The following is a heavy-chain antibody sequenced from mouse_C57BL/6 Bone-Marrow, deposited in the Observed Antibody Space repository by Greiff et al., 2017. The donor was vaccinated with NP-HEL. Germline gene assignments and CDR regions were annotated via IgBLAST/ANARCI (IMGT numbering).Heavy chain of an antibody. CDR3: AGLLRWYFDV. Sequence: QVHVKQPGAELVRPGSSVKLSCKASGYTFTSYWMHWVKQRPIQGLEWIGNIDPSDSETHYNQKFKDKATLTVDKSSSTAYMQLSSLTSEDCAVYYCAGLLRWYFDVWGTGTTVTVSS. V-gene: IGHV1-52*01. J-gene: IGHJ1*03. CDR1: GYTFTSYW. D-gene: IGHD1-1*01. CDR2: IDPSDSET.